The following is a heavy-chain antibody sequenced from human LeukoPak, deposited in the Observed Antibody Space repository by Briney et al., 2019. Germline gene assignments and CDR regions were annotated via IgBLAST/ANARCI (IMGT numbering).Heavy chain of an antibody. CDR2: IYHSGNT. Sequence: PSETLSLTCSVSNYSISSGYYWGWIRQPPGKGLEWIGNIYHSGNTYYNPSLKSRVTISVDTSKNQFSLKLSSVTAADTAVYYCARDGVNYYDISGYDIWGRGTLVTVSS. V-gene: IGHV4-38-2*02. D-gene: IGHD3-22*01. J-gene: IGHJ4*02. CDR1: NYSISSGYY. CDR3: ARDGVNYYDISGYDI.